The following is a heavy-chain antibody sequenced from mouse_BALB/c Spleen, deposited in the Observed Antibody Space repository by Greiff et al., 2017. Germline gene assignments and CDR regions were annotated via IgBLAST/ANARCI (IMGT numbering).Heavy chain of an antibody. D-gene: IGHD2-1*01. J-gene: IGHJ4*01. CDR2: IRNKANGYTT. V-gene: IGHV7-3*02. Sequence: EVQVVESGGGLVQPGGSLRLSCATSGFTFTDYYMSWVRQPPGKALEWLGFIRNKANGYTTEYSASVKGRFTISRDNSQSILYLQMNTLRAEDSATYYCARGYYGNYYAMDYWGQGTSVTVSS. CDR1: GFTFTDYY. CDR3: ARGYYGNYYAMDY.